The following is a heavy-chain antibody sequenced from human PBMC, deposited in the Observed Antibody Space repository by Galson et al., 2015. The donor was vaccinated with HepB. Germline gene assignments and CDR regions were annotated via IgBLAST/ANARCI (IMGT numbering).Heavy chain of an antibody. J-gene: IGHJ3*02. CDR1: GFTFSNAW. CDR2: IKSKTDGGTT. D-gene: IGHD3-9*01. V-gene: IGHV3-15*01. Sequence: SLRLSCAASGFTFSNAWMSWVRQAPGKGLEWVGRIKSKTDGGTTDYAAPVKGRFTISRDDSKNTLYLQMNSLKTEDTAVYYCTTGRSPVLRYFDWLPYHHDTFDIWGQGTMVTVSS. CDR3: TTGRSPVLRYFDWLPYHHDTFDI.